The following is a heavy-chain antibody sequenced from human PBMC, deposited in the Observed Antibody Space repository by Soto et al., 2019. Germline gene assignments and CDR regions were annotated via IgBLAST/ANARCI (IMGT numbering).Heavy chain of an antibody. CDR1: GYTFITYD. V-gene: IGHV1-8*01. CDR2: MNPYNGNA. D-gene: IGHD6-25*01. Sequence: GASVKVSCKASGYTFITYDINWVRQAPGQGLEWMGWMNPYNGNAGYAQNFQGRVTMTRNTSINTAYMELSSLRSNDTAVYFCARRKERSGPNYFDYWGQGTPVTVSS. J-gene: IGHJ4*02. CDR3: ARRKERSGPNYFDY.